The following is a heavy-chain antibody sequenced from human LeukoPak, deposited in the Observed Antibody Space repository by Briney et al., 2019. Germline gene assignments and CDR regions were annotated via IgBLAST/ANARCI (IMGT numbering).Heavy chain of an antibody. Sequence: SETLSLTCTVSGESISGFYWTWIRQPPGKGLEWIGYIYYSGNTYYNPSLKSRVTISVDTSKNQFSLILTSVTAADTAVYYCARQTGAGLFILPGGQGTLVTVSS. D-gene: IGHD3-3*01. CDR1: GESISGFY. CDR3: ARQTGAGLFILP. J-gene: IGHJ4*02. CDR2: IYYSGNT. V-gene: IGHV4-59*04.